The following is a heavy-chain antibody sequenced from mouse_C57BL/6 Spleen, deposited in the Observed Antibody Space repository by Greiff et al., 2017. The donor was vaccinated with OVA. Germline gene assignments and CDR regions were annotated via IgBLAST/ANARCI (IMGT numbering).Heavy chain of an antibody. CDR3: VRQEDYYYGWFAY. J-gene: IGHJ3*01. Sequence: GGGLVQPKGSLKLSCAAPGFSFNTYAMNWVRQAPGKGLEWVARIRSKSNNYATYYADSVKDRFTISRDDSESMLYLQMNNLKTEDTAMYYCVRQEDYYYGWFAYWGQGTLVTVSA. D-gene: IGHD1-1*01. CDR1: GFSFNTYA. V-gene: IGHV10-1*01. CDR2: IRSKSNNYAT.